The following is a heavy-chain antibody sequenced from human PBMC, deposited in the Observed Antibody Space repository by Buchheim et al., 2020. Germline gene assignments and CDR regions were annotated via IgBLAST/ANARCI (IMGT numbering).Heavy chain of an antibody. Sequence: QVQLVQSGAEVKKPGSSVKVSCKASGGTFSSYTISWVRQAPGQGLEWMGWINPNSGGTNYAQKFQGRVTMTRDTSISTAYMELSRLRSDDTAVYYCAREEQLDFMGVDYWGQGTL. V-gene: IGHV1-2*02. CDR1: GGTFSSYT. D-gene: IGHD6-13*01. J-gene: IGHJ4*02. CDR3: AREEQLDFMGVDY. CDR2: INPNSGGT.